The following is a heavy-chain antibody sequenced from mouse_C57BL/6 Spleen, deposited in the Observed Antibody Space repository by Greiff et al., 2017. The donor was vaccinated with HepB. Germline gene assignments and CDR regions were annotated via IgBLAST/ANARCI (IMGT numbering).Heavy chain of an antibody. D-gene: IGHD2-3*01. CDR2: IDPETGGT. CDR3: TREGWLLPYGY. V-gene: IGHV1-15*01. J-gene: IGHJ4*01. CDR1: GYTFTDYE. Sequence: QVQLKQSGAELVRPGASVTLSCKASGYTFTDYEMHWVKQTPVHGLEWIGAIDPETGGTAYNQKFKGKAILTADKSSSTAYMELRSLTSEDSAVYYCTREGWLLPYGYWGQGTSVTVSS.